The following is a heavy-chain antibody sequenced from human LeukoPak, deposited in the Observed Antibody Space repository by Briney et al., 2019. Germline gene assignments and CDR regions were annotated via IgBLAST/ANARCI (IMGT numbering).Heavy chain of an antibody. CDR2: ISAYNGNT. CDR1: GYAFTSYG. V-gene: IGHV1-18*01. D-gene: IGHD5-18*01. J-gene: IGHJ4*02. CDR3: ARDSVRGYSYGYGVADY. Sequence: ASVKVSCKASGYAFTSYGISWVRQAPGQGLEWMGWISAYNGNTNYAQKLQGRVTMTTDTSTSTAYMELRSLRSDDTAVYYCARDSVRGYSYGYGVADYWGQGTLVTVSS.